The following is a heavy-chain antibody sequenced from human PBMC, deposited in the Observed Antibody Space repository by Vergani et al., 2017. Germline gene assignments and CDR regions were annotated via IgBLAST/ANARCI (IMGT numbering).Heavy chain of an antibody. CDR1: GYTFTSYD. CDR3: ARATQSIQLWDPYWFDP. V-gene: IGHV1-2*04. D-gene: IGHD5-18*01. J-gene: IGHJ5*02. Sequence: QVQLVQSGAEVKKPGASVKVSCKASGYTFTSYDINWVRQATGQGLEWMGWMNPNSGGTNYAQKFQGWVTMTRDTSISTAYMELSRLRSDDTAVYYCARATQSIQLWDPYWFDPWGQGTLVTVSS. CDR2: MNPNSGGT.